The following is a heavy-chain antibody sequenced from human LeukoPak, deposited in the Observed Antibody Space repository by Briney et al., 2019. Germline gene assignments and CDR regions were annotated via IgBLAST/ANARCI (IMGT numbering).Heavy chain of an antibody. J-gene: IGHJ4*02. CDR2: IWYDGRNK. Sequence: GGSLRLSCAASGFSFSNYGMLWVRQAPGKGLEWVGVIWYDGRNKYYADSVKGRFTISRDNSKNTLYLQMNSLRAEDTAVYYCARSGDSSGYYYVGDYFDYWGQGTLVTVSS. CDR3: ARSGDSSGYYYVGDYFDY. CDR1: GFSFSNYG. D-gene: IGHD3-22*01. V-gene: IGHV3-33*01.